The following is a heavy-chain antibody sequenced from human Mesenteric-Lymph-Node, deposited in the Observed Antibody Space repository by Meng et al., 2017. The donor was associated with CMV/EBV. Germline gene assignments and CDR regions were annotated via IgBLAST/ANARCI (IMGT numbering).Heavy chain of an antibody. J-gene: IGHJ4*02. CDR1: GFTFSSYS. CDR3: ARRNYLDY. Sequence: GESLKISCAASGFTFSSYSMNWVRQAPGKGLEWVSYISSSSSTIYYADSVKGRFTISRDNARNSLDLQMNSLRAEDTAVYYCARRNYLDYWGQGTLVTVSS. V-gene: IGHV3-48*04. CDR2: ISSSSSTI.